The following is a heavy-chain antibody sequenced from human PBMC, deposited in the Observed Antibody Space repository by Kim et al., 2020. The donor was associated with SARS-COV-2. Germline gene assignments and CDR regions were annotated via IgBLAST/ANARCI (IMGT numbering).Heavy chain of an antibody. J-gene: IGHJ3*02. V-gene: IGHV4-34*01. D-gene: IGHD2-15*01. CDR1: GGSFSGYY. Sequence: SETLSLTCAVYGGSFSGYYWSWIRQPPGKGLEWIGEINHSGSTNYNPSLKSRVTISVDTSKNQFSLKLSSVTAADTAVYYCARDARTLPALGAFDIWGQGTMVTVSS. CDR3: ARDARTLPALGAFDI. CDR2: INHSGST.